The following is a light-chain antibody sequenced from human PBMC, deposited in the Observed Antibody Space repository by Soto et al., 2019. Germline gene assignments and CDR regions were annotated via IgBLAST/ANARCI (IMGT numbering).Light chain of an antibody. CDR2: GTS. CDR3: QQYDDWPWT. CDR1: QRVSSSN. V-gene: IGKV3-15*01. J-gene: IGKJ1*01. Sequence: EIVMTQSPATLSVSPGERATLSCRASQRVSSSNLAWYQHKPGQALRLLIYGTSTRATGIPATFSGSGSGTEFTLTISSLQSEDFAVYYCQQYDDWPWTFGRGTKVDIK.